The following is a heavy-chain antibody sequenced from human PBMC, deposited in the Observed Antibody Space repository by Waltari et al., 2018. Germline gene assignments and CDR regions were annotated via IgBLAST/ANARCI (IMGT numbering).Heavy chain of an antibody. J-gene: IGHJ4*02. D-gene: IGHD3-16*01. V-gene: IGHV4-34*01. CDR1: GGSFSDYY. CDR2: INHNGST. CDR3: ARVQDYVRDY. Sequence: QVQLHQWGAGLLKPSETLSPTCAVYGGSFSDYYWSWIRQPPGKGLEWIGEINHNGSTNYNPSLRSRITISIDTSKNQFSLKLNSVTAADTAVYYCARVQDYVRDYWGQGTLVTVSS.